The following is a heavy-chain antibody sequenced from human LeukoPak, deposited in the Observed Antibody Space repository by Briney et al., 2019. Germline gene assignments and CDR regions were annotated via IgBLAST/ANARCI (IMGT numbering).Heavy chain of an antibody. J-gene: IGHJ4*02. V-gene: IGHV1-2*06. CDR1: GYTFTDYY. D-gene: IGHD3-10*01. CDR2: INPNSGGT. CDR3: ARVGTSWVREEDY. Sequence: ASVKVSCKASGYTFTDYYMHWVRQAPGQGLVWMGRINPNSGGTNYAQKFQGRVTMTRDTSISTAYMELSRLRSDDTAVYYCARVGTSWVREEDYWGQGTLVTVSS.